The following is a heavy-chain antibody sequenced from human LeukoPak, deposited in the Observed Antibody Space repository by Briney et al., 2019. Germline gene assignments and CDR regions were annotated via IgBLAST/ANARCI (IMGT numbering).Heavy chain of an antibody. CDR2: IYNSGST. V-gene: IGHV4-61*02. D-gene: IGHD2-2*01. CDR3: ARGVVGVDDSFDI. Sequence: SETLSLTCTVSGGSISSGRYYWSWIRQPAGKGLEWIGRIYNSGSTDYNPSLKSRVTISVDTSKNQFSLKLSSVTAADTAVYYCARGVVGVDDSFDIWGQGTMITVSS. CDR1: GGSISSGRYY. J-gene: IGHJ3*02.